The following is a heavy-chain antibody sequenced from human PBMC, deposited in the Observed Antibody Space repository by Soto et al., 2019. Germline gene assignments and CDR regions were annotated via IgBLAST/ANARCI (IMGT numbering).Heavy chain of an antibody. CDR3: AKWEVAFWSDFRSGYYIGHHSSGSRMAV. Sequence: ASVKVSCKASGYTFTSYGISWVRQAPGQGLEWMGWISADNGNTNYAQKLQGRVTMTTDTSTSTAYMELRSLRSDDTAVYYCAKWEVAFWSDFRSGYYIGHHSSGSRMAVGAHGTTVTVS. CDR2: ISADNGNT. D-gene: IGHD3-3*01. J-gene: IGHJ6*02. V-gene: IGHV1-18*04. CDR1: GYTFTSYG.